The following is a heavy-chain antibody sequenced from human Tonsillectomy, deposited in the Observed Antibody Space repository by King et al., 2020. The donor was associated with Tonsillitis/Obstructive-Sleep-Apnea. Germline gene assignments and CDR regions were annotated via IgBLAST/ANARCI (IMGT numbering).Heavy chain of an antibody. Sequence: VQLVESGAEVKKPRESLKISCKGSGYSFTSYWIGWVRQMPGKGLEWMGIIYPGDSDTRYSPSFQGQVTISADKSISTAYLQWSSLKASDTAMYYCARGYCSGGSCYSLAFDIWGQGTMVTVSS. V-gene: IGHV5-51*01. D-gene: IGHD2-15*01. CDR3: ARGYCSGGSCYSLAFDI. CDR2: IYPGDSDT. J-gene: IGHJ3*02. CDR1: GYSFTSYW.